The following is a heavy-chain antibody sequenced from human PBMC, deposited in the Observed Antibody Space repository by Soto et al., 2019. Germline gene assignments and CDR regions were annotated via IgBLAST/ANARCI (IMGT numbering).Heavy chain of an antibody. Sequence: QVQLVQSGAEVKKPRSSVKVSCKASGGTFSSYAISWVRQAPGQGLEWMGGIIPIFGTANYAQKFQGRVTVTAHESTSTACRELSRLGSEDTAVCDCGRYGDYDCEYSGFDPWGQGTLVPVSS. CDR2: IIPIFGTA. CDR1: GGTFSSYA. V-gene: IGHV1-69*01. D-gene: IGHD3-9*01. CDR3: GRYGDYDCEYSGFDP. J-gene: IGHJ5*02.